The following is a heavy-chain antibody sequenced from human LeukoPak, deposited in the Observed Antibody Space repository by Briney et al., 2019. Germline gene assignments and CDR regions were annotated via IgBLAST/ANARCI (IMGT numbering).Heavy chain of an antibody. CDR3: ARDQGFYSSGWNYYFDY. Sequence: GGSLRLSCAASGFTFSSYGMNWVRQAPGKGLEWVSYISSSGSTIYYADSVKGRFTISRDNAKNSLYLQTNSLRAEDTAVYYCARDQGFYSSGWNYYFDYWGQGTLVTVSS. V-gene: IGHV3-48*03. J-gene: IGHJ4*02. CDR2: ISSSGSTI. D-gene: IGHD6-19*01. CDR1: GFTFSSYG.